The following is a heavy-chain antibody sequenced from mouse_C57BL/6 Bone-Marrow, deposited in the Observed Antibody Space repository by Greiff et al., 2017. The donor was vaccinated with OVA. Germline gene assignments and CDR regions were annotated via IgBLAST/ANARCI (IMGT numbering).Heavy chain of an antibody. CDR3: ARYISYDGYKRAMDY. D-gene: IGHD2-3*01. V-gene: IGHV7-3*01. CDR1: GFTFTDYY. Sequence: EVMLVESGGGLVQPGGSLSLSCAASGFTFTDYYMSWVRQPPGKALEWLGFIRNKANGYTTEYSASVKGRFTIYRDNSQSILYLQMNALRAEDSATCYCARYISYDGYKRAMDYWGQGTSVTVSS. J-gene: IGHJ4*01. CDR2: IRNKANGYTT.